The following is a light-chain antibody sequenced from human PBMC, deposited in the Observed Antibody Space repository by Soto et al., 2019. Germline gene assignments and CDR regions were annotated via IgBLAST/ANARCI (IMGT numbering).Light chain of an antibody. CDR1: SSAVGSYTY. CDR3: GSITSSSTSV. CDR2: EVT. J-gene: IGLJ1*01. Sequence: SVLSQPASVSGTPGQSITISCPGTSSAVGSYTYVSWFQHHPGEAPKLRIYEVTDRPSGVSNLFSCSKYGNTASLTITGIQTDDEADYYCGSITSSSTSVFGTGTKVTVL. V-gene: IGLV2-14*01.